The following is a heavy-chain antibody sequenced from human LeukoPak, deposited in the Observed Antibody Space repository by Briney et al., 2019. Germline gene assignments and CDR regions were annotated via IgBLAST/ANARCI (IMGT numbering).Heavy chain of an antibody. D-gene: IGHD3-10*01. Sequence: ASVKVSCKVSGYTLTELSMHWVRQAPGKGLEWMGGFDPEDGETIYAQKFQGRVTMTEDTSTDTAYMELSSLRSEDTAVYYCARGPLVFGNSGSYPDYWGQGTLVTVSS. CDR2: FDPEDGET. CDR3: ARGPLVFGNSGSYPDY. J-gene: IGHJ4*02. CDR1: GYTLTELS. V-gene: IGHV1-24*01.